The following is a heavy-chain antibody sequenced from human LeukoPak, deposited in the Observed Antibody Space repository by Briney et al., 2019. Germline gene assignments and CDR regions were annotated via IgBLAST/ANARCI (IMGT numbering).Heavy chain of an antibody. CDR3: ARHPDEAASDY. D-gene: IGHD6-13*01. J-gene: IGHJ4*02. CDR2: IYHSGST. Sequence: SETLSLTCAVSGYSISSGYYWGWIRQPPGMGLEWIGSIYHSGSTYYNPSLKSRVTISVDTSKNQFSLKLSSVTAADTAVYYCARHPDEAASDYRGQGTLVTVSS. V-gene: IGHV4-38-2*01. CDR1: GYSISSGYY.